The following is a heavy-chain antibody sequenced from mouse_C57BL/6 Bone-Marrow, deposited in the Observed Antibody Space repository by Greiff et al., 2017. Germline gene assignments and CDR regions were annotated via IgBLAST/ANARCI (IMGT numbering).Heavy chain of an antibody. V-gene: IGHV1-81*01. Sequence: QVQLQQPGAELVRPGASVKLSCKASGYTFTSYGISWVKQRTGQGLEWIGEIYPRSGNTYYNEKFKGKATLTADKSSSTAYMALRSLTSEDSAVYFFARWKNWDRFAYGGQGTMVTVSA. CDR2: IYPRSGNT. J-gene: IGHJ3*01. D-gene: IGHD4-1*01. CDR1: GYTFTSYG. CDR3: ARWKNWDRFAY.